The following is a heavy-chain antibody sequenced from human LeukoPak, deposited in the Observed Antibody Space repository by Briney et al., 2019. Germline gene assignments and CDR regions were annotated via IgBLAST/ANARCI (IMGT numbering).Heavy chain of an antibody. J-gene: IGHJ4*02. Sequence: PSETLSLTCTVSGGSISSYYWSWIRQPPGKGLEWIGYIYYSGSTNYNPSLKSRVTISVDTSKNQFSLKLSSVTAADTAVYYCARRHTHSSGWAFDYWGQGTLVTVFS. CDR1: GGSISSYY. D-gene: IGHD6-19*01. V-gene: IGHV4-59*08. CDR3: ARRHTHSSGWAFDY. CDR2: IYYSGST.